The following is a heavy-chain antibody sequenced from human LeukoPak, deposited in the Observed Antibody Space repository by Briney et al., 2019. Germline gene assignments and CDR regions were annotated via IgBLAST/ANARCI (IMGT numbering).Heavy chain of an antibody. CDR1: GYSFTSYW. CDR2: IYPGDSDT. J-gene: IGHJ3*02. Sequence: HGGSLKISCKGSGYSFTSYWIGWVRQMPGKGLEWMGIIYPGDSDTRYSPSFQGQVTISADKSISTAYLQWSSLKASDTAMYYCARPPTLHDPGAFDIWGQGTMVTVSS. CDR3: ARPPTLHDPGAFDI. V-gene: IGHV5-51*01. D-gene: IGHD4-11*01.